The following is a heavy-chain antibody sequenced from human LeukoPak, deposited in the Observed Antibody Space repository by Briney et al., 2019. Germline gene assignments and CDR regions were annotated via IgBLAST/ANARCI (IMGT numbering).Heavy chain of an antibody. Sequence: GGSLRLSCAASGFTFSSYGMHWVRQAPGKGLEWVAVISYDGSNKYYADSVKGRFTISRDNSKNTLYLQMNSLRAEDTAVYYCARAIFGVVVMDVWGQGTTVTVSS. CDR1: GFTFSSYG. J-gene: IGHJ6*02. D-gene: IGHD3-3*01. CDR2: ISYDGSNK. CDR3: ARAIFGVVVMDV. V-gene: IGHV3-30*03.